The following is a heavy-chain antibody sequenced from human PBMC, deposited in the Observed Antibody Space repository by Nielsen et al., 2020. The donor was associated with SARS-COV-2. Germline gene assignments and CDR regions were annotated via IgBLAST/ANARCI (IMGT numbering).Heavy chain of an antibody. CDR2: ISGSGGST. CDR3: AKRGVVVAATEYYFDY. Sequence: GESLKISCAASGFTFSSYAMSWVRQAPGKGLEWVSAISGSGGSTYYADSVKGRFTISRDNSKNTLYLQMNSLRAEDTAVYYCAKRGVVVAATEYYFDYWGQGTLVTVSS. V-gene: IGHV3-23*01. CDR1: GFTFSSYA. D-gene: IGHD2-15*01. J-gene: IGHJ4*02.